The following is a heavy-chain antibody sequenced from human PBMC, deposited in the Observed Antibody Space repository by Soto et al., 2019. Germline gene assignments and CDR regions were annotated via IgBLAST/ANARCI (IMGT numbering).Heavy chain of an antibody. V-gene: IGHV3-30*03. CDR1: GFSFSSYG. CDR2: SSYDGNYG. D-gene: IGHD2-15*01. J-gene: IGHJ4*02. Sequence: QVQVVESGGGVVQPGRSLRLTCAVSGFSFSSYGMHWVRQAPGKGLEWLAVSSYDGNYGYYADSVKGRFTISRDNSKNTVYLQLNSLRAEDTAVYYCVTPGILGYCSVGSCYLDYWGQGTLVTVSS. CDR3: VTPGILGYCSVGSCYLDY.